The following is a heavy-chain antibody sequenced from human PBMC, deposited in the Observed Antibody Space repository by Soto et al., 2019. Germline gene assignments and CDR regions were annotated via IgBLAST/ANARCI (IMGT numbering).Heavy chain of an antibody. J-gene: IGHJ4*02. CDR3: ARGDRYCSETNCLDY. V-gene: IGHV4-39*01. Sequence: SETLSLTCTVSGGSINSSNYFWGWIRQPPGKGLEWIGSIYYSGSSFHNPSLESRVTISVDTSKNQFSLKLRSVTAADTAVYYCARGDRYCSETNCLDYWGQGTLVSVSS. CDR2: IYYSGSS. CDR1: GGSINSSNYF. D-gene: IGHD2-15*01.